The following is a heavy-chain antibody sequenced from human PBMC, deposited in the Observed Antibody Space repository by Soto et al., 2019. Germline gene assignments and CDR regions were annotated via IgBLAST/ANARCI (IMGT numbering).Heavy chain of an antibody. Sequence: PSETLCLTCTVSGGSIRGYYCSWFRQPPGKGLEWIGYMGYSGYTSYNPSLRGRVTIFLDTSTNQFSLRAEDTAVYYCARHGYNYGGGYFDYWGQGTLVTVSS. J-gene: IGHJ4*02. CDR3: ARHGYNYGGGYFDY. D-gene: IGHD5-18*01. CDR1: GGSIRGYY. V-gene: IGHV4-59*08. CDR2: MGYSGYT.